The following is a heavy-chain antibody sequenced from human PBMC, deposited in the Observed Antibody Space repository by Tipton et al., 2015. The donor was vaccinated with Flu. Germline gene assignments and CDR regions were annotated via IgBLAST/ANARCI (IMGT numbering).Heavy chain of an antibody. CDR3: ARGGRTTVTPDY. CDR2: INHSGST. CDR1: GGSFSGYY. Sequence: TLSLTCAVYGGSFSGYYWSWIRQPPGKGLEWIGEINHSGSTNYNPSLKSRVTISVDTSKNRFPLKLSSVTAADTAVYYCARGGRTTVTPDYWGQGTLVTVSS. V-gene: IGHV4-34*01. D-gene: IGHD4-11*01. J-gene: IGHJ4*02.